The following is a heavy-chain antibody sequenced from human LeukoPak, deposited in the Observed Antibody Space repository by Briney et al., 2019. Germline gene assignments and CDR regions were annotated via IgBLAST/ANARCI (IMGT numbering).Heavy chain of an antibody. Sequence: SETLSLTCAVYGGSFSGYYWSWIRQPPGKGLKWIGEINHSGSTNYNPSLKSRVTISVDTSKNQFSLKLSSVTAADTAVYYCASSGLRVVPAVINYFDYWGQGTLVTVSS. CDR1: GGSFSGYY. D-gene: IGHD2-2*01. V-gene: IGHV4-34*01. J-gene: IGHJ4*02. CDR2: INHSGST. CDR3: ASSGLRVVPAVINYFDY.